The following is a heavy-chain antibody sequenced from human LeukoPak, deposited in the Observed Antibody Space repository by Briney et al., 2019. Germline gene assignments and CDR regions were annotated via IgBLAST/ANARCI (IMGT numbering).Heavy chain of an antibody. V-gene: IGHV3-30*04. CDR3: ARDQGYSGSYYLRTRFDP. CDR1: GFTFSSYA. J-gene: IGHJ5*02. CDR2: ISYDGSNK. D-gene: IGHD1-26*01. Sequence: GRSLRLSCAASGFTFSSYAMHWVRQAPGKGLEWVAVISYDGSNKYYADSVKGRFTISRDNSKNTLYLQMNSLRAEDTAVYYCARDQGYSGSYYLRTRFDPWGQGALVTVSS.